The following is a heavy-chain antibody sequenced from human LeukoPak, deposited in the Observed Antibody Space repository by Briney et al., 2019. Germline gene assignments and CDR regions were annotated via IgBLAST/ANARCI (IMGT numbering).Heavy chain of an antibody. D-gene: IGHD1-1*01. Sequence: GGSLRLSCAASGFTFSSYGMHWVCQAPGKGLEWVAVISYDGSNKYYADSVKGRFTISRDNSKNTLYLQMNSLRAEDTAVYYCAKAGNDGGDYYFDYWGQGTLVTVSS. J-gene: IGHJ4*02. CDR1: GFTFSSYG. CDR2: ISYDGSNK. V-gene: IGHV3-30*18. CDR3: AKAGNDGGDYYFDY.